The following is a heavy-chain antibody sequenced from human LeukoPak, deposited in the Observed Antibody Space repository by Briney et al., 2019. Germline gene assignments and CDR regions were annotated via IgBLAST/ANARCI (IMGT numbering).Heavy chain of an antibody. J-gene: IGHJ4*02. V-gene: IGHV4-39*01. CDR1: GGPITSNSHY. CDR3: ARQPHYYDTSAYSPPHFDY. CDR2: ISYSGDT. Sequence: SETLSLTCTVSGGPITSNSHYWGWLRQPPGKGLEGIGSISYSGDTHYNPSLKSRVTLSVHTSKSQFSLNLSSLTAADTAVFYCARQPHYYDTSAYSPPHFDYWGLGTLVTVAS. D-gene: IGHD3-22*01.